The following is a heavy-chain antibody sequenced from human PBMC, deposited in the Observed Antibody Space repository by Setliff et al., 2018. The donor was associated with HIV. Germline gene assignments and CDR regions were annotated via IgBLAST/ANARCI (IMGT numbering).Heavy chain of an antibody. Sequence: VASVTVSCKASGYSFTSYGFNWVRQAPGQGLEWMGWINPYNGNTDYAQNFQSRVTMTTDTTTSTVYMEQRSLISDDTAVYYCARGVLITFGYQNWFDPWGQGTLVTVSS. CDR3: ARGVLITFGYQNWFDP. CDR2: INPYNGNT. J-gene: IGHJ5*02. V-gene: IGHV1-18*01. CDR1: GYSFTSYG. D-gene: IGHD3-16*01.